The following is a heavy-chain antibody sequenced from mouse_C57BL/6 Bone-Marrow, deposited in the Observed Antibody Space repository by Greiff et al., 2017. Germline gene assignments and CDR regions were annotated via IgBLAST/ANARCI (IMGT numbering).Heavy chain of an antibody. Sequence: VKLVESEGGLVQPGSSMKLSCTASGFTFSDYYLAWVRQVPEKGLEWVANINYDGSSTYYLDSLKSRFIISRDNAKNILYLQMSSLKSEYTATYYCARDDSWYFDVWGTGTTVTVSS. CDR2: INYDGSST. J-gene: IGHJ1*03. CDR3: ARDDSWYFDV. CDR1: GFTFSDYY. D-gene: IGHD2-4*01. V-gene: IGHV5-16*01.